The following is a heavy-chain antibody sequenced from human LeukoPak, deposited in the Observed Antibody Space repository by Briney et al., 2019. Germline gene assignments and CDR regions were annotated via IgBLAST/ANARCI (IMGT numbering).Heavy chain of an antibody. Sequence: GASVKVSCKASGYTFTSYGISWVRQAPGQGLEWMGWISAYNGNTNYAQKLQGRVTMTTDTSTSTAYMELRSLRSDDTAAHYCARDRGMIVVDWFDPWGQGTLVTVS. D-gene: IGHD3-22*01. CDR2: ISAYNGNT. V-gene: IGHV1-18*01. J-gene: IGHJ5*02. CDR3: ARDRGMIVVDWFDP. CDR1: GYTFTSYG.